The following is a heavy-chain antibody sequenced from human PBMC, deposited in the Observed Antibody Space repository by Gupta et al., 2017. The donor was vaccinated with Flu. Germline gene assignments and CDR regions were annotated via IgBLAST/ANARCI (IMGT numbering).Heavy chain of an antibody. Sequence: EVQLLESGGGLVQPGGSLRLSCAASGFTFSSYAMSWVRQAPGKGLEWVSAISGSGGSTYYADSVKGRFTISRDNSKNTLYLQMNSLRAEDTAVYYCASVYYDYVWGSYRTQYYYGMDVWGQGTTVTVSS. CDR2: ISGSGGST. V-gene: IGHV3-23*01. CDR3: ASVYYDYVWGSYRTQYYYGMDV. J-gene: IGHJ6*02. CDR1: GFTFSSYA. D-gene: IGHD3-16*02.